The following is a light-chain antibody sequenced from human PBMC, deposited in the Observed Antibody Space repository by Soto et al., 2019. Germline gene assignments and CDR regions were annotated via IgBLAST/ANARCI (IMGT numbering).Light chain of an antibody. CDR3: QQYYSTPPWT. V-gene: IGKV4-1*01. Sequence: DIVLTQSPDSLAVSLGERATIDCKSSQSVLHNPNNKNYIAWYQQKPGQPPKPHIYWASTRESGVPDRFSGSGSGKDFTLTISSLQAEDVAVYYCQQYYSTPPWTFGQGTKVEIK. J-gene: IGKJ1*01. CDR2: WAS. CDR1: QSVLHNPNNKNY.